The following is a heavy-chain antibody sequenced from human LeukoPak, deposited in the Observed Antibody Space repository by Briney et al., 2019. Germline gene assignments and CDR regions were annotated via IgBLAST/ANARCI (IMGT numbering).Heavy chain of an antibody. CDR1: GFTFSSYW. J-gene: IGHJ4*02. V-gene: IGHV3-74*01. CDR3: ARGYYCGGDCYSNDY. CDR2: IDSDGSST. D-gene: IGHD2-21*02. Sequence: RGSLRLSCAASGFTFSSYWMHWVRQAPGRGLVWVSRIDSDGSSTSYADSVKGRFTISRDNAKNTLYLQMNSLRAEDTAVYYCARGYYCGGDCYSNDYWGQGTLVTVSS.